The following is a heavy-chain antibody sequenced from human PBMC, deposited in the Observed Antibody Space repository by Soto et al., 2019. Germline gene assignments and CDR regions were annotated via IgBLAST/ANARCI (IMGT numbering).Heavy chain of an antibody. CDR3: XRHLXXVXXXXXXXXXXXXXV. Sequence: EVQLLXSGGXLVQXGGSLXLSCAASGFTFSSYXMSWXXXXXXXXXXXXSAXXXSGGSTYYADSVKGRFTISRDNSKNTLYLQMNSLRAEDTXVYXXXRHLXXVXXXXXXXXXXXXXVWGQGTTVTVSS. CDR2: XXXSGGST. CDR1: GFTFSSYX. V-gene: IGHV3-23*01. J-gene: IGHJ6*02.